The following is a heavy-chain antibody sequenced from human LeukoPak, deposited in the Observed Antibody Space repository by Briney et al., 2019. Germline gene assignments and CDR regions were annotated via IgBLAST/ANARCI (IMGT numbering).Heavy chain of an antibody. CDR1: GFTFTSSA. CDR2: IVVGSGNT. D-gene: IGHD3-16*01. J-gene: IGHJ3*02. CDR3: ARNYDYDDAFDI. V-gene: IGHV1-58*01. Sequence: GASVKVSCKASGFTFTSSAVQWVRQARGQRLEWIGWIVVGSGNTNYAQKFQERATITRDMSTSTAYMELSSLRSEDTAVYYCARNYDYDDAFDIWGQGTMVTVSS.